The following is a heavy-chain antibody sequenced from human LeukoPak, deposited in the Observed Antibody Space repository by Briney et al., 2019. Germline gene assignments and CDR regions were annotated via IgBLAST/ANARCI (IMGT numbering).Heavy chain of an antibody. Sequence: GGSLRLSCEGSGXSFTSYWIAWVRQMPGKGLEWMGRIDPSDSYTNYSPSFQGHVTISADKSISTAYLQWSSLKASDTAMYYCARHNADYGDYSDYWGQGTLVTVSS. D-gene: IGHD4-17*01. J-gene: IGHJ4*02. CDR1: GXSFTSYW. V-gene: IGHV5-10-1*01. CDR3: ARHNADYGDYSDY. CDR2: IDPSDSYT.